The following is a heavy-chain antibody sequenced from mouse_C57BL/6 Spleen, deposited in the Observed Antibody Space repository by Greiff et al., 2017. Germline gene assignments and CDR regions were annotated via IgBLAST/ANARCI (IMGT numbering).Heavy chain of an antibody. D-gene: IGHD4-1*01. CDR1: GFTFSSYA. V-gene: IGHV5-4*01. J-gene: IGHJ2*01. Sequence: EVQLVESGGGLVKPGGSLKLSCAASGFTFSSYAMSWVRQTPEKRLEWVATISDGGSYTYYPDNVKGRFTISRDNAKNNLYLQMSHLKSEDTAMYYCAREAGTVFDYWGQGTTLTVSS. CDR2: ISDGGSYT. CDR3: AREAGTVFDY.